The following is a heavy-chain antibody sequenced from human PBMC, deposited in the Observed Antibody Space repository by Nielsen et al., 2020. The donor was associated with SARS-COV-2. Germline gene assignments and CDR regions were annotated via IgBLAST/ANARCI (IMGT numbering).Heavy chain of an antibody. D-gene: IGHD3-3*01. CDR3: AREPNYDFWSGYYTYYYGMDV. J-gene: IGHJ6*02. CDR2: ISSSSSYI. Sequence: GESLKISCAASGFTFSSYSMNWVRQAPGKGLEWVSSISSSSSYIYYADSVKGRFTISRDNAKNSLYLQMNSLRAEDTAVYYCAREPNYDFWSGYYTYYYGMDVWGQGTTVTVSS. V-gene: IGHV3-21*01. CDR1: GFTFSSYS.